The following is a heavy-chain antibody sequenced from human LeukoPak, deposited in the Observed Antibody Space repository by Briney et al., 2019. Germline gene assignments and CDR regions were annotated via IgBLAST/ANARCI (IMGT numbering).Heavy chain of an antibody. D-gene: IGHD5-12*01. V-gene: IGHV3-13*04. CDR2: IGTAGDT. CDR3: ARSLDSGYDWGPIGY. J-gene: IGHJ4*02. CDR1: GFTFSCYD. Sequence: PGGSLRLSCAASGFTFSCYDMHWVRQATGKGLEWVSAIGTAGDTYYPGSVKGRFTISRENAKNSLYLQMNSLRVGDTAVYYCARSLDSGYDWGPIGYWGQGTLVTVSS.